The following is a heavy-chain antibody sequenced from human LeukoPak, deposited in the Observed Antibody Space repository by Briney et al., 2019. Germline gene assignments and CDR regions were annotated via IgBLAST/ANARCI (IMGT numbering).Heavy chain of an antibody. CDR2: ISGSGDYT. D-gene: IGHD3-10*01. Sequence: GGSLRLSCAASGFTINSYAMSWVRQAPGKGLEWVSAISGSGDYTYYADSVKGRVTISRDNSKNTLYLQMSSLRAEDTAVYYCARDSVLLWFGDLPYYFDIWGQGTLVTVSS. CDR3: ARDSVLLWFGDLPYYFDI. V-gene: IGHV3-23*01. J-gene: IGHJ4*02. CDR1: GFTINSYA.